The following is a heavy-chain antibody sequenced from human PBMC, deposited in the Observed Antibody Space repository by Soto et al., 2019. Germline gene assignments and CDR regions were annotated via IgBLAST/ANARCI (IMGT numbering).Heavy chain of an antibody. CDR2: IYTDGRT. Sequence: GGSLRLSCAASGFSISSNYMNWVRQAPGKGLEIVSIIYTDGRTYYADSVKGRFTISRDISKITLYLQMNSLRAEDTALYYCGRDSYLTYWGRGTLVTVSS. J-gene: IGHJ4*02. CDR1: GFSISSNY. D-gene: IGHD3-16*02. V-gene: IGHV3-53*01. CDR3: GRDSYLTY.